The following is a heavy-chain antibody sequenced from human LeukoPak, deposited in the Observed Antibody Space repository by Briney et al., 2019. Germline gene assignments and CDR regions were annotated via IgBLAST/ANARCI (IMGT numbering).Heavy chain of an antibody. D-gene: IGHD4-17*01. CDR2: MNPNSGNT. J-gene: IGHJ4*02. CDR3: ARGSLYGDSTSDY. V-gene: IGHV1-8*02. CDR1: GYTFTSYD. Sequence: GASVKVSCKASGYTFTSYDINWVRQATGQGLEWMGWMNPNSGNTGYAQKFQGRVTMTRDTSISTAYMELSRLRSDDTAVYYCARGSLYGDSTSDYWGQGTLVTVSS.